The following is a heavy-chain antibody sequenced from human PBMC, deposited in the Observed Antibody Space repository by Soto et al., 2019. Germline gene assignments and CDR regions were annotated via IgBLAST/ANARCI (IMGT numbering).Heavy chain of an antibody. V-gene: IGHV3-33*06. CDR3: AKDYDFWSGYYLDY. Sequence: QAPGKGLEWVAVIWYDGSNKYYADSVKGRFTISRDNSKNTLYLQMNSLRAEDTAAYYCAKDYDFWSGYYLDYWGQGTLVTVSS. D-gene: IGHD3-3*01. CDR2: IWYDGSNK. J-gene: IGHJ4*02.